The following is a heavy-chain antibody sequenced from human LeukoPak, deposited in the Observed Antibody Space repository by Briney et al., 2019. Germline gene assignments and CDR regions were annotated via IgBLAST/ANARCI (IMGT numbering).Heavy chain of an antibody. D-gene: IGHD4-17*01. CDR3: ARTDYGEGPYYFDY. Sequence: SETLSLTCTVSGGSISSYYWSWNGQPPGKGLEWIGYIYYSGSTNYNPSLKSRVTISVDTSKNQFSLKLSSVTAADTAVYYCARTDYGEGPYYFDYWGQGTLVTVSS. CDR2: IYYSGST. CDR1: GGSISSYY. V-gene: IGHV4-59*08. J-gene: IGHJ4*02.